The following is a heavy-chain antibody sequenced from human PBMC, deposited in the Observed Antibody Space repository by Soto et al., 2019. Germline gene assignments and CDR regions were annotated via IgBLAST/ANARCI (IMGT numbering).Heavy chain of an antibody. CDR1: GGSISSSGFY. J-gene: IGHJ2*01. V-gene: IGHV4-39*01. CDR3: ARGTTSYWYFDL. D-gene: IGHD1-1*01. Sequence: SETLSLTCTVSGGSISSSGFYWGWIRQPPGKGLDWIGSIYFSGSTYYNPSLKSRVSISVDTSRNQFSLKLSSVTAADTAVYYCARGTTSYWYFDLWGRGTLVTVSS. CDR2: IYFSGST.